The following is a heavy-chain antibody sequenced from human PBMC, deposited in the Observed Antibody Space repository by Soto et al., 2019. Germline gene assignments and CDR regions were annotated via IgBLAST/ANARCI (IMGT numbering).Heavy chain of an antibody. Sequence: QVQLVQSGAEVKKPGASVKVSCKASGYTFTSYYMHWVRQAPGQGLEWMGIINPSGGSTSYAQRFQGRVTMTRDTSTSTVYMELSSLRSEDTAVYYCARWGTAMVGLMVWGQGTLVTVSS. CDR2: INPSGGST. V-gene: IGHV1-46*03. CDR3: ARWGTAMVGLMV. J-gene: IGHJ4*02. D-gene: IGHD5-18*01. CDR1: GYTFTSYY.